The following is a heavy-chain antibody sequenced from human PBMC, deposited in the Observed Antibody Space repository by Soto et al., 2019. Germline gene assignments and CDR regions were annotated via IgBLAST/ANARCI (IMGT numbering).Heavy chain of an antibody. J-gene: IGHJ5*02. CDR2: INPNSGGT. V-gene: IGHV1-2*02. Sequence: QVQLVQSGAEVKKPGASVKVSCKASGYTFTGYYMHWVRQAPGQGLEWMGWINPNSGGTNYAQKFQGRVTMTTDTSISTAYMELSRLRSVYTAVYYCARSMAQLLDLTYNGFDPWGQGPLVTASS. CDR3: ARSMAQLLDLTYNGFDP. CDR1: GYTFTGYY. D-gene: IGHD2-2*01.